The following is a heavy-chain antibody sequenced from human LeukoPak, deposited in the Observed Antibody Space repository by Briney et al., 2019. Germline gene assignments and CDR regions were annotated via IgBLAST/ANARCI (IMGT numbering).Heavy chain of an antibody. CDR1: GFTFSSYG. D-gene: IGHD3-10*01. CDR3: AKDYAAGGFGELFL. CDR2: IWYDGSNK. Sequence: PGGSLRLSCAASGFTFSSYGMHWVGQAPGKGLEWVAVIWYDGSNKYYADSVKGRFTISRDNSKNTLYLQMNSLRAEDTAVYYCAKDYAAGGFGELFLWGQGTLVTVSS. V-gene: IGHV3-33*06. J-gene: IGHJ4*02.